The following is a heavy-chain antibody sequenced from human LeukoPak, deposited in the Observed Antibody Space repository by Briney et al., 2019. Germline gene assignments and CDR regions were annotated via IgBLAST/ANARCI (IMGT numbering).Heavy chain of an antibody. J-gene: IGHJ4*02. Sequence: ASVKVSCKASGGTFSSYAISWVRQAPGQGLEWVGGILPIFGTANYAQNFQGRVTITTDESTSTAYMELSSLRSEDTAVYYCATGEGSYYDHYFDYWGQGTLVTVSS. D-gene: IGHD1-26*01. CDR3: ATGEGSYYDHYFDY. V-gene: IGHV1-69*05. CDR2: ILPIFGTA. CDR1: GGTFSSYA.